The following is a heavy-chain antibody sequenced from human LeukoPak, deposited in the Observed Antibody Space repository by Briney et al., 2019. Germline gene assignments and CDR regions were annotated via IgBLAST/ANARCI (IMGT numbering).Heavy chain of an antibody. Sequence: PGGSLRLSRAASGFPFSAYYMTWIRQAPGKGLEWVSFIGFSSIGYSSDHLKYADSVKGRFTISRDNAKNSLFLQMDSLRAEDTAVYFCAREDFFTPHSWGQGTLVTVSS. V-gene: IGHV3-11*05. CDR3: AREDFFTPHS. CDR2: IGFSSIGYSSDHL. D-gene: IGHD3/OR15-3a*01. J-gene: IGHJ4*02. CDR1: GFPFSAYY.